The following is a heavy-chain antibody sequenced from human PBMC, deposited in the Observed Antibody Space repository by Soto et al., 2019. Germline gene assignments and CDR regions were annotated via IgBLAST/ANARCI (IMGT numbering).Heavy chain of an antibody. CDR1: GFTFSNYA. Sequence: GGSLRLSCAASGFTFSNYAMSWVRQVPGKGLEWVSAISDTGGTTYYADSVKGRFTISRDNPKNTLYLQMNSPRAEDTAVYHCAKQNIYGSWIGAFDIWGQGTMVTVSS. V-gene: IGHV3-23*01. J-gene: IGHJ3*02. D-gene: IGHD3-10*01. CDR3: AKQNIYGSWIGAFDI. CDR2: ISDTGGTT.